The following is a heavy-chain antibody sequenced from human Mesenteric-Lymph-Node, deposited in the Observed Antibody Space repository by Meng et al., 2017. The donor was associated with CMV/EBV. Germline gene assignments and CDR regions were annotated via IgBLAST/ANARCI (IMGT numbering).Heavy chain of an antibody. V-gene: IGHV2-5*02. J-gene: IGHJ5*02. CDR2: IYWDDDK. Sequence: CALSGVSLSTTGVGVGWIRQPPGKALEWLALIYWDDDKRYRPSLKSRLTITKDTSKNQVVLTMTNMEPEDTATYYCARSSGSSDWFDPWGQGSLVTVSS. D-gene: IGHD3-10*01. CDR1: GVSLSTTGVG. CDR3: ARSSGSSDWFDP.